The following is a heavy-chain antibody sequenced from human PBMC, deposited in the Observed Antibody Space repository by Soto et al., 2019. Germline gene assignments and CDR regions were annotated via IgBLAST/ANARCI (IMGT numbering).Heavy chain of an antibody. D-gene: IGHD6-13*01. CDR3: ARDPVRIAAAVPYYYGMDV. CDR2: IIPIFGTA. CDR1: GGTFSSYA. J-gene: IGHJ6*02. Sequence: SVKVSCKASGGTFSSYAISWVRQAPGQGLEWMGGIIPIFGTANYAQKSKGRVTITANESTSTAYMELSSLRSEDTAVYYCARDPVRIAAAVPYYYGMDVWGQGTTVTVSS. V-gene: IGHV1-69*13.